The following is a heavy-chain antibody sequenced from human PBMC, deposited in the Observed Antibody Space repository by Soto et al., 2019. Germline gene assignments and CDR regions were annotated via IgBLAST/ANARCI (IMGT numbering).Heavy chain of an antibody. CDR3: ARDNTFIDIVPKTYSGSYYGKFDY. J-gene: IGHJ4*02. CDR1: GFTFSSYA. CDR2: ISYDGSNK. D-gene: IGHD1-26*01. V-gene: IGHV3-30-3*01. Sequence: GGSLRLSCAASGFTFSSYAMHWVRQAPGKGLEWVAVISYDGSNKYYADSVKGRFTISRDNSKNTLYLQMNSLRAEDTAVYYCARDNTFIDIVPKTYSGSYYGKFDYWGQGTLVTVSS.